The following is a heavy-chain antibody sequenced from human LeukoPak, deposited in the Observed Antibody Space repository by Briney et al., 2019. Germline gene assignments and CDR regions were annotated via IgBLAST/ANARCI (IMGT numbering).Heavy chain of an antibody. V-gene: IGHV4-34*01. CDR1: GGSLSDNY. CDR2: INQSGST. D-gene: IGHD2/OR15-2a*01. J-gene: IGHJ4*02. Sequence: PSETLSLTCAVYGGSLSDNYWSWIRQPPGKGLEWIGEINQSGSTNYNPALKRRLNISIDTSKNQFTVKLSAVTAGDTAVYYCARGLELLNWGQGTLVSVAS. CDR3: ARGLELLN.